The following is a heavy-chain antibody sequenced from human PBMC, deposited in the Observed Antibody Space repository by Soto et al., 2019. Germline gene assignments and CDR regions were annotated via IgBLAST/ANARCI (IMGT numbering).Heavy chain of an antibody. D-gene: IGHD3-3*01. V-gene: IGHV1-18*01. CDR3: ARDRAPVTIFGVVIPHTFDI. Sequence: ASVKVSCKASGYTFTRYGINWVRQAPGQGLEWMGWISAYNGNTNYAQNLQGRLTVTTDTSTTTAYMELRSLRSDDTAVYYCARDRAPVTIFGVVIPHTFDIWGQGTMVTV. CDR2: ISAYNGNT. CDR1: GYTFTRYG. J-gene: IGHJ3*02.